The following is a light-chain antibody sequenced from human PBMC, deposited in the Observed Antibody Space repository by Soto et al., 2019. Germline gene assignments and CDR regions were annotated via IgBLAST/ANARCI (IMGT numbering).Light chain of an antibody. V-gene: IGKV3-20*01. CDR1: QSVSSNY. CDR3: QQYGRSSLT. CDR2: GAS. J-gene: IGKJ4*01. Sequence: EIVLTQSPGTLSLSPGERVTLSCRASQSVSSNYLAWYQQKPGQAPRLLIYGASNKATGIPDRFSGSGSGTDFTLTISSLEPEDFAVYYCQQYGRSSLTFGGGTKVEIK.